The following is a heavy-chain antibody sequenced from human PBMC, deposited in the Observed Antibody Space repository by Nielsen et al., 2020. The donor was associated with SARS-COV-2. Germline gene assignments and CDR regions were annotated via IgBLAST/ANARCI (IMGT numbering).Heavy chain of an antibody. D-gene: IGHD6-13*01. CDR1: GFTFNSYW. CDR2: IKEDGSEK. J-gene: IGHJ5*02. V-gene: IGHV3-7*01. Sequence: GGSLRLSCAASGFTFNSYWMSWVRQAPGKGLEWVANIKEDGSEKYYVDSVKGRFTISRDNAKNSLYLQMNSLRDEDTAVYYCARGGYSSSWYEAKGWFDPWGQGTLVTVSS. CDR3: ARGGYSSSWYEAKGWFDP.